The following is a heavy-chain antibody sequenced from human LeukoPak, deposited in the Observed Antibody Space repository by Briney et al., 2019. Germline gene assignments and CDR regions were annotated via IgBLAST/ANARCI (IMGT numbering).Heavy chain of an antibody. V-gene: IGHV4-39*01. J-gene: IGHJ3*02. CDR1: GDSISSSSSY. CDR2: IYYSGST. D-gene: IGHD3-3*01. Sequence: SETLSLTCTVSGDSISSSSSYWGWIRQPPGKGLEWIGSIYYSGSTYYNPSLKSRVTISVDTSKSQFSLKLNSVTAADTAVYYCARWLDYDFWSGYAPNLGAFDIWGQGTMVTVSS. CDR3: ARWLDYDFWSGYAPNLGAFDI.